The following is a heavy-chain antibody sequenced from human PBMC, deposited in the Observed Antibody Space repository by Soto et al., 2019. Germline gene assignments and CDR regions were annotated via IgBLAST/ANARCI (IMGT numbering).Heavy chain of an antibody. V-gene: IGHV3-49*04. CDR3: TKGGGYYYDSSALYYFDY. CDR2: IRSKAYGGTT. CDR1: GFTFGDYA. J-gene: IGHJ4*02. Sequence: SLRLSCTASGFTFGDYAMSWVRQAPGKGLEWVGFIRSKAYGGTTEYAASVKGRFTISRDDSKSIAYLQMNSLKTEDTAVYYCTKGGGYYYDSSALYYFDYWGQGTLVTVSS. D-gene: IGHD3-22*01.